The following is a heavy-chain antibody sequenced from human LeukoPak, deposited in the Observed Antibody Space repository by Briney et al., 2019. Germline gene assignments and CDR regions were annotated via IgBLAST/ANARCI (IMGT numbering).Heavy chain of an antibody. V-gene: IGHV3-21*01. Sequence: PGGSLRLSCAVSGFTFSSYSMNWVRQAPGKGLEWVSSISSSSRYIYYADSVKGRFTISRDNAKNSLYLQMNSLRAEDTAVYYCARAPIAARTFDYWGQGTLVTVSS. CDR2: ISSSSRYI. D-gene: IGHD6-6*01. J-gene: IGHJ4*02. CDR1: GFTFSSYS. CDR3: ARAPIAARTFDY.